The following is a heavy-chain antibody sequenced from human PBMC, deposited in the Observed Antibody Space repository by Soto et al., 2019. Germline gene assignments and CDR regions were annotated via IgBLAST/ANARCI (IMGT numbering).Heavy chain of an antibody. V-gene: IGHV4-59*01. D-gene: IGHD4-17*01. CDR1: CGASSSYC. Sequence: LETLSLPCTVACGASSSYCGSWISQPQGKGLEWIGYIYYSGSTNYNPSLKSRVTISVDTSKNQFSLKLSSLTAAYTSVYYCARVRYGPKDLYYYYYMDVWGEGTTVTGSS. CDR3: ARVRYGPKDLYYYYYMDV. J-gene: IGHJ6*03. CDR2: IYYSGST.